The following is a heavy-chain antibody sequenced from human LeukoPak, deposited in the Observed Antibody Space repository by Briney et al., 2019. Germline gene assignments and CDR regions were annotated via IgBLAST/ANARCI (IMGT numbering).Heavy chain of an antibody. V-gene: IGHV3-74*01. CDR1: GFTFSSYW. Sequence: GGSLRLSCAASGFTFSSYWMHWVRQAPGKGVVWVSRINSDGSSTSYADSVKGRFTISRDNAKNTLYLQMNSLRAEDTAVYYCARGLKVHAFDIWGQGTMVTVSS. CDR3: ARGLKVHAFDI. D-gene: IGHD1-1*01. J-gene: IGHJ3*02. CDR2: INSDGSST.